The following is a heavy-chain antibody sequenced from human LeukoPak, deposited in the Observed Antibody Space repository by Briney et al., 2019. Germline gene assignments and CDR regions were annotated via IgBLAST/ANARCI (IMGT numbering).Heavy chain of an antibody. J-gene: IGHJ4*02. CDR3: TSGTESIAVAEFNY. D-gene: IGHD6-19*01. CDR1: GYTFTSYG. V-gene: IGHV1-18*01. Sequence: ASVKVSCKASGYTFTSYGISWVRQAPGQGLEWMGGISAYNGNTNYAQKLQGRVTMTTDTSTSTAYMELRSLRSDDTAVYYCTSGTESIAVAEFNYWGQGTLVTVSS. CDR2: ISAYNGNT.